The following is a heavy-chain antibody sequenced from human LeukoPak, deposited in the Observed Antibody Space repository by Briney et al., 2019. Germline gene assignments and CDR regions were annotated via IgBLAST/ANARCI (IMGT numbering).Heavy chain of an antibody. J-gene: IGHJ4*02. CDR1: GFNFNDYA. CDR3: SKSLDY. CDR2: ISWNSGSL. Sequence: GGSLRLSCAASGFNFNDYAMHWVRQAPGKGLEWVSGISWNSGSLGYAGSVKGRFTVSRDNAKNSLYLQMNSLRVEDTAIYYCSKSLDYWGRGTLVTVSS. V-gene: IGHV3-9*01.